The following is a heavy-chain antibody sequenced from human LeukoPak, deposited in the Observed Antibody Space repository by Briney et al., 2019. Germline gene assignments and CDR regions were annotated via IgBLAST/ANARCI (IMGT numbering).Heavy chain of an antibody. CDR1: GFTFSNAW. D-gene: IGHD4-23*01. CDR3: ARGRPHGNDY. CDR2: IKSKTDGGTT. J-gene: IGHJ4*02. V-gene: IGHV3-15*07. Sequence: GGSLRLSCAASGFTFSNAWMNWVRQAPGKGLEWVGRIKSKTDGGTTDYAAPVKGRFTISRDDSKNTLYLQMDSLRVEDTAVYYCARGRPHGNDYWGQGTLVTVSS.